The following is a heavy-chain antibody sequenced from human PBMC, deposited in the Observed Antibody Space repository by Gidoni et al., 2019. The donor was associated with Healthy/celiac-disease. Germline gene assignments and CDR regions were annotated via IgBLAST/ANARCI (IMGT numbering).Heavy chain of an antibody. CDR1: GFTFSSDA. CDR3: AKDPRSGDYGY. D-gene: IGHD4-17*01. V-gene: IGHV3-23*01. CDR2: MSGSGGST. J-gene: IGHJ4*02. Sequence: EEQLLESGGGLVQPGGSLRLSCAAAGFTFSSDAMSWVRQAPGKGLDWVSAMSGSGGSTYYADSVKGRFTISRDNSKNTLYLQMNSLRAEDTAVYYCAKDPRSGDYGYWGQVTLVTVSS.